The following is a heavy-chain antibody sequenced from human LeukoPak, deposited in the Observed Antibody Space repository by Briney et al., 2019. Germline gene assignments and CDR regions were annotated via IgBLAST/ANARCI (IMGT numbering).Heavy chain of an antibody. CDR3: ASQSGYSGYDHHAPIL. J-gene: IGHJ4*02. CDR2: ISGSGGST. CDR1: GFTFTSCG. D-gene: IGHD5-12*01. Sequence: QAGGSLRLSCSASGFTFTSCGMSWVRQAPGKGLEWVSAISGSGGSTYYADSVKGRFTISRDNSKNTLYLQMNSLRAEDTAVYYCASQSGYSGYDHHAPILWGQGTLVTVSS. V-gene: IGHV3-23*01.